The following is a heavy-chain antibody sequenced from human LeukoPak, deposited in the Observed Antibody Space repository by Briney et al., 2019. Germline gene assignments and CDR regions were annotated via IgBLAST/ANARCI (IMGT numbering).Heavy chain of an antibody. CDR1: GGTFSSYA. Sequence: SVKVSCKASGGTFSSYAISWVRQAPGQGLEWMGGIIPIFGTANYAQKFQGRVTITADESTNTAYMELSSLRSEDTAVYYCARGSYYDILTGFFDYWGQGTLVTVSS. CDR2: IIPIFGTA. CDR3: ARGSYYDILTGFFDY. J-gene: IGHJ4*02. V-gene: IGHV1-69*13. D-gene: IGHD3-9*01.